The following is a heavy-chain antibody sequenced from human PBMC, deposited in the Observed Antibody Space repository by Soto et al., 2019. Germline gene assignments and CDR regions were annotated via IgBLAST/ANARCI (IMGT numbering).Heavy chain of an antibody. CDR3: ARGRVFGVVSNYYYGMDV. J-gene: IGHJ6*02. Sequence: ASVKVSCKASGYTFTSYDINWVRQATGQGLEWMGWMNPNSGNTGYAQKFQGRVTMTRNTSISTAYMELSSLRSEDTAVYYCARGRVFGVVSNYYYGMDVWGQGTTVTVSS. CDR2: MNPNSGNT. V-gene: IGHV1-8*01. CDR1: GYTFTSYD. D-gene: IGHD3-3*01.